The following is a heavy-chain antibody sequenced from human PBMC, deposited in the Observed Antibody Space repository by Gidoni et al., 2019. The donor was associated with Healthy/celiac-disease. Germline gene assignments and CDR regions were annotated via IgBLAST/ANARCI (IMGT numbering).Heavy chain of an antibody. Sequence: QLQLQESGPGLVKPSETLSLTCTVSGGSISSSSYYWGWIRQPPGKGLEWIGSIYYSGSTYYNPSLKSRVTISVDTSKNQFSLKLSSVTAADTAVYYCARHIVVVQPEAEPETTHDAFDIWGQGTMVTVSS. CDR2: IYYSGST. V-gene: IGHV4-39*01. CDR3: ARHIVVVQPEAEPETTHDAFDI. CDR1: GGSISSSSYY. D-gene: IGHD3-22*01. J-gene: IGHJ3*02.